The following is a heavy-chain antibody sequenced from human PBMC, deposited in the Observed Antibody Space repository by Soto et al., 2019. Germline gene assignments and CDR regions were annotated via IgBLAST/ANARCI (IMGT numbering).Heavy chain of an antibody. Sequence: NPGESLKISCKGSGYSFTSYWISWVRQMPGKGLEWMGRIDPSDSYTNYSPSFQGHVTISADKSISTAYLQWSSLEASDTAMYYCPRHPTVTTFIDDYWGQGTLVTVSS. CDR3: PRHPTVTTFIDDY. CDR2: IDPSDSYT. D-gene: IGHD4-4*01. V-gene: IGHV5-10-1*01. CDR1: GYSFTSYW. J-gene: IGHJ4*02.